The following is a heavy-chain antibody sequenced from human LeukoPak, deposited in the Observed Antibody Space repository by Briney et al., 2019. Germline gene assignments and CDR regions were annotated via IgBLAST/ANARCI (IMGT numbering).Heavy chain of an antibody. CDR1: GFTFSGYS. Sequence: AGGSLRLSCAASGFTFSGYSMNWVRQAPGKGLEWISYISPSSSTIYYADSVKGRFTISRDNAKNSLYLQMNSLRADDTAVYYCARDLSLRDYYDSSGYPLDYWGQGTLVTVSS. D-gene: IGHD3-22*01. V-gene: IGHV3-48*01. CDR2: ISPSSSTI. J-gene: IGHJ4*02. CDR3: ARDLSLRDYYDSSGYPLDY.